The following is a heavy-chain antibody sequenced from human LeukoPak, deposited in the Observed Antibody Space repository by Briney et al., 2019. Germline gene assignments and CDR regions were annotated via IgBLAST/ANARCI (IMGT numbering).Heavy chain of an antibody. Sequence: SVKVSCKASGGTFSSYAISWVRQAPGQGLEWMGGIIPIFGTANYAQKFQGRVTITADESTSTAYMELSSLRSEDTAVYYCARVGLTGYYIGPLDAFDIWGQGTMVTVSS. V-gene: IGHV1-69*13. CDR2: IIPIFGTA. D-gene: IGHD3-9*01. J-gene: IGHJ3*02. CDR1: GGTFSSYA. CDR3: ARVGLTGYYIGPLDAFDI.